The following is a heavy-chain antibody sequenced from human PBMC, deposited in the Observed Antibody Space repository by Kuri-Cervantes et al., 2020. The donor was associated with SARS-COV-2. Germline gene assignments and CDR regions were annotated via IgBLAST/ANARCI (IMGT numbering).Heavy chain of an antibody. Sequence: GESLKISCAASGFTFSSYGMHWVRQAPGKELEWVAIISYDGSNKYYADSVKGRFTISRDNSKNTLYLQMNSLRAEDTAVYYCARDRVGVHDYWGQGTLVTVSS. CDR1: GFTFSSYG. D-gene: IGHD2-21*01. J-gene: IGHJ4*02. V-gene: IGHV3-30*19. CDR2: ISYDGSNK. CDR3: ARDRVGVHDY.